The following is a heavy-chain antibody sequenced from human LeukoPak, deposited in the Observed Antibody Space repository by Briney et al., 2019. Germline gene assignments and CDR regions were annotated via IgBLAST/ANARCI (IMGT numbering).Heavy chain of an antibody. CDR1: GGSFSGYY. CDR3: ARAYDYGGAKDDFDI. V-gene: IGHV4-34*01. Sequence: PSETLSLTCAVYGGSFSGYYWSWIRQPPGKGLEWIGGINHSGSTNYNPSLKSRVTISVDTSKNQFSLKLSSVTAADTAVYYCARAYDYGGAKDDFDIWGQGTMVTVSS. J-gene: IGHJ3*02. CDR2: INHSGST. D-gene: IGHD4/OR15-4a*01.